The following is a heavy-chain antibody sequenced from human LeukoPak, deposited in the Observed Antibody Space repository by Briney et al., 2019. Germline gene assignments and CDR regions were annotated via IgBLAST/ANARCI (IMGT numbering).Heavy chain of an antibody. V-gene: IGHV3-7*05. Sequence: GGSLRLSCAASGLTFSSNWMNWVRQGPGKGLEWVANIKEDGSEKYYVDSVKGRFTISRDNAKNSLYLQMNSLRAEDTAVYYCAKKRVAVAGTHYFDYWGQGTLVTVSS. CDR1: GLTFSSNW. J-gene: IGHJ4*02. D-gene: IGHD6-19*01. CDR2: IKEDGSEK. CDR3: AKKRVAVAGTHYFDY.